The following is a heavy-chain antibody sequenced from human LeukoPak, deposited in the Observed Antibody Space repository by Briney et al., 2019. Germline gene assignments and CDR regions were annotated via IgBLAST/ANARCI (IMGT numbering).Heavy chain of an antibody. CDR1: GFTVSSNY. CDR3: AREEHYRRYFAL. CDR2: SYSGGSS. V-gene: IGHV3-53*01. Sequence: GGSLRLSCAASGFTVSSNYMSWVRQASGKGLEWVSVSYSGGSSYYADSVKGRFTISRDNSKNTLYLQMNTLRAEDTAVYFCAREEHYRRYFALWGRGTLVTVSS. J-gene: IGHJ2*01. D-gene: IGHD3-16*02.